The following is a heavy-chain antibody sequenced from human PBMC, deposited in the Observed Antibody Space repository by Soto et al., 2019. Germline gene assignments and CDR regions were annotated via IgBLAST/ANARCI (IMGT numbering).Heavy chain of an antibody. CDR2: ISPYNGNT. D-gene: IGHD6-13*01. CDR1: GYTFTTYS. Sequence: QVQLVQSGTEVKKPGASVKVSCKASGYTFTTYSIAWVRQAPGEGLEWMGWISPYNGNTNYAQKFQGRVTMTTDTSTNTAYMELRSLRSDDTAVYYWGREAFGVHSSWFDPGGQGTLVTVSS. J-gene: IGHJ5*02. CDR3: GREAFGVHSSWFDP. V-gene: IGHV1-18*01.